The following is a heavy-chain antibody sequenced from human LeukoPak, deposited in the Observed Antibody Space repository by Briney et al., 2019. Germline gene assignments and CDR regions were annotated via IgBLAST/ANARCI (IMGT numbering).Heavy chain of an antibody. V-gene: IGHV3-21*01. Sequence: GGSLRLSCAASGFTFSSYSMNWVRQAPGKGLEWVSSISGSSGYIYYADSLKGRFTISRDNAKNSLYVQMNSLRAEDTAVYYCARERDGYTHDAFDIWGQGTMVTVSS. CDR1: GFTFSSYS. D-gene: IGHD5-24*01. CDR3: ARERDGYTHDAFDI. CDR2: ISGSSGYI. J-gene: IGHJ3*02.